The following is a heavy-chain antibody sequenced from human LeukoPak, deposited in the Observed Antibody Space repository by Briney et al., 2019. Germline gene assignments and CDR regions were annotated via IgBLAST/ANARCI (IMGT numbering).Heavy chain of an antibody. CDR3: ARKQYSGYDFDY. V-gene: IGHV3-74*01. CDR1: GFSFSSSW. J-gene: IGHJ4*02. Sequence: GGSLRLSCAASGFSFSSSWMHWVRQVPGKGRVGVGRINDDETSTSYAHSVKGRFTTSRDNAKNTLYLQMNSLRAEDTALYYCARKQYSGYDFDYWGQGTLVTVSS. CDR2: INDDETST. D-gene: IGHD5-12*01.